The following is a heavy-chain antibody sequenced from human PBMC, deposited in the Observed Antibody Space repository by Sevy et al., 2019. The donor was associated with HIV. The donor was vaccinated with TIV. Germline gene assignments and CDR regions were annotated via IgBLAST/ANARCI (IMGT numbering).Heavy chain of an antibody. D-gene: IGHD6-13*01. J-gene: IGHJ6*02. CDR1: GGSISSYY. CDR3: AGDRRVGGSGYEGGSLGMDV. V-gene: IGHV4-4*07. Sequence: SETLSLTCTVSGGSISSYYWSWIRQPAGKGLEWIGRIYTSGSTNYNPSLKSRVTMSVDTSKNQFSLKLSSVTAADTAVYYCAGDRRVGGSGYEGGSLGMDVWGQGTTVTVSS. CDR2: IYTSGST.